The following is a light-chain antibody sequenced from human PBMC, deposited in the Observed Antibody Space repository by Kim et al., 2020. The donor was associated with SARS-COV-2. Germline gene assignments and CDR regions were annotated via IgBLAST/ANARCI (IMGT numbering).Light chain of an antibody. CDR1: QSVSSY. CDR3: QLRSNWPPRYT. V-gene: IGKV3-11*01. Sequence: EIVLTQSPATLSLSPGERATLSCRASQSVSSYLAWYQQKPGQAPRLLIYDASNRATGIPARFSGSGSGTDFTLTISSLEPEDFAVYYCQLRSNWPPRYTFGQGTKLEI. CDR2: DAS. J-gene: IGKJ2*01.